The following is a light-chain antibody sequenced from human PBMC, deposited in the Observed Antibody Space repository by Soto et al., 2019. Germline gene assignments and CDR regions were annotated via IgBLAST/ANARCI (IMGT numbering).Light chain of an antibody. Sequence: EIVIAQYSAPPSFSPMERATLSCRASQSVSNKLAWYQHKPGQAPRVLIYDTSTRAAGIPARFSGSGSGTDFTLTISSLQSEDFAVYYCQQYNTWRSITFGQGTRLEIK. CDR1: QSVSNK. V-gene: IGKV3-15*01. CDR2: DTS. J-gene: IGKJ5*01. CDR3: QQYNTWRSIT.